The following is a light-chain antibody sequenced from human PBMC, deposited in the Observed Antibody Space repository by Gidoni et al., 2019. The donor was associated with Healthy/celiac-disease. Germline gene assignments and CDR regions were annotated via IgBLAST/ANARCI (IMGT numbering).Light chain of an antibody. CDR1: QSVSSSY. Sequence: ELVLTHSPGTLSLAPGERATLSCRASQSVSSSYLAWYQQKPGQAPRLLIYGASSRATGIPDRVSGSGSGTDFTLTISRLEPEEFAVYYCQQYGSSPSFXXXTKLEIK. V-gene: IGKV3-20*01. J-gene: IGKJ2*03. CDR3: QQYGSSPS. CDR2: GAS.